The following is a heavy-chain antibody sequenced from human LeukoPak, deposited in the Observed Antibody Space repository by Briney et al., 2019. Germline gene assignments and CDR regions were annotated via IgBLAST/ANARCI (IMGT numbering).Heavy chain of an antibody. V-gene: IGHV4-59*08. CDR2: VSFSGIT. Sequence: SYTLSLTCTVSGGSISPYYWSWIQQPPGKGLEWLGRVSFSGITHYNASLKSRVTMSVDTSRNHFSLIVSSVTAADTALYYCVRHAGGTTYDYWGQGTLVTVSS. J-gene: IGHJ4*02. CDR3: VRHAGGTTYDY. D-gene: IGHD3-16*01. CDR1: GGSISPYY.